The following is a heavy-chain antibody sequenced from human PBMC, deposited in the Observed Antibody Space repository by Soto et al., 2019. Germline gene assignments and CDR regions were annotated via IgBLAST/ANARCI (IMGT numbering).Heavy chain of an antibody. V-gene: IGHV3-7*01. CDR2: IKQDGSEK. Sequence: GESLKISCAASGFTFSSYWMSWVRQAPGKGLEWVANIKQDGSEKYYVDSVKGRFTISRDNAKNSLYLQMNSLRAEDTAVYYCARDRGVGDEWPPREDYYYYYMDVWGKGTTVTGSS. J-gene: IGHJ6*03. CDR3: ARDRGVGDEWPPREDYYYYYMDV. CDR1: GFTFSSYW. D-gene: IGHD2-8*01.